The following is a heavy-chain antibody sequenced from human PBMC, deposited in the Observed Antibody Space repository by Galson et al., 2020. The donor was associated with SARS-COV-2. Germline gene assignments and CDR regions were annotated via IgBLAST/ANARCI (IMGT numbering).Heavy chain of an antibody. CDR3: ARLTRYCSSTSCYLFDY. CDR1: GYSFTSYW. D-gene: IGHD2-2*01. V-gene: IGHV5-51*01. J-gene: IGHJ4*02. CDR2: IYPGDSDT. Sequence: HGESLKISCKGSGYSFTSYWIGWVRQMPGKGLEWMGIIYPGDSDTRYSPSFQGQVTISADKSISTAYLQWSSLKASDTAMYYCARLTRYCSSTSCYLFDYWGQGTLVTVSS.